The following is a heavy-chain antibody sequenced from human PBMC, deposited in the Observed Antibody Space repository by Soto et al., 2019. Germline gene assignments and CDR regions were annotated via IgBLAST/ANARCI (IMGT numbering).Heavy chain of an antibody. D-gene: IGHD1-1*01. V-gene: IGHV4-30-4*01. CDR1: GDSITTVDYF. J-gene: IGHJ5*01. CDR3: ARGRYCLPGRCFPNCFDS. CDR2: IYKSATT. Sequence: SETLSLTCSVSGDSITTVDYFWAWVRQPPGQALEYIGYIYKSATTYYNPSFESRVAISLDTSKSQFSLNVTSLTAADTAVYFCARGRYCLPGRCFPNCFDSWGQGTLVTVSS.